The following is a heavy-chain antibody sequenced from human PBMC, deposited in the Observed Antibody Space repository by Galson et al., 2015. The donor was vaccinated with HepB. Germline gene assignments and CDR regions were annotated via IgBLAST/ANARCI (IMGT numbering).Heavy chain of an antibody. D-gene: IGHD3-22*01. CDR1: GFTFSSYA. V-gene: IGHV3-23*01. CDR3: AKDDSPYYYDSSGPIDY. Sequence: SLRLSCAASGFTFSSYAMSWVRQAPGKGLEWVSAISGSGGSTYYADSVKGRFTISRDNSKNTLYLQMNSLRAEDTAVYYCAKDDSPYYYDSSGPIDYWGQGTLVTVSS. CDR2: ISGSGGST. J-gene: IGHJ4*02.